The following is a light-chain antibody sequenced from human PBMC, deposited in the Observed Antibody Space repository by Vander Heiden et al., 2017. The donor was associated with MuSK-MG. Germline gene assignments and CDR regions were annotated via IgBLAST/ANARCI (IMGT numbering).Light chain of an antibody. CDR2: AAS. CDR1: QSISSH. V-gene: IGKV3-15*01. CDR3: QQDSDWQT. Sequence: EIVMTQSPATLSVSPGERVTLSCRASQSISSHLVWYQQKPGQAPRLLISAASTRANGVPDRFSGSGSGTEFTLTSSSLQSEDFAVYYWQQDSDWQTFGQGTKVEIK. J-gene: IGKJ1*01.